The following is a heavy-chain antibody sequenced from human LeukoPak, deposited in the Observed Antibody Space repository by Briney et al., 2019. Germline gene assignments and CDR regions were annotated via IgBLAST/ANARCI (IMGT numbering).Heavy chain of an antibody. CDR2: IIPILGIA. CDR3: ARGGEGIQLWLRVADVGGPNWFDP. J-gene: IGHJ5*02. Sequence: SVKVSCKASGGTFSSYAISWVRQAPGQGLEWMGRIIPILGIANYAQKFQGRVTITADESTSTAYMELSSLRSEDTAVYYCARGGEGIQLWLRVADVGGPNWFDPWGQGTLVTVSS. CDR1: GGTFSSYA. V-gene: IGHV1-69*04. D-gene: IGHD5-18*01.